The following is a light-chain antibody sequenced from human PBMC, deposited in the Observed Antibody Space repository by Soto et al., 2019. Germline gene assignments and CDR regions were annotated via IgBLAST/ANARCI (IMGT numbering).Light chain of an antibody. CDR3: QQYGGSPRT. CDR1: QSINSF. V-gene: IGKV3-20*01. J-gene: IGKJ1*01. CDR2: GAS. Sequence: EIVLTQSPGTLSLSPGEGATLSCRASQSINSFLAWYQQRRGQAPRLLIHGASNRATGIPDRFSGSGSGTDFTLTISRLEPEDFAVYYCQQYGGSPRTFGQGTKVDIK.